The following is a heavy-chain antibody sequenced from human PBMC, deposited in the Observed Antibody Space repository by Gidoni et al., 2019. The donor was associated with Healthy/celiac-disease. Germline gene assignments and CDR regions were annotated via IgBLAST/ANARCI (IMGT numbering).Heavy chain of an antibody. CDR2: ISYDGSNK. Sequence: QVQLVESGGGVVQPGRSLRLSCAASGFTFSSYAMHWFRQAPGKGLEWVAVISYDGSNKYYADSVKGRFTSSRDNSKKTLYLQMNSLRAEDTAVYYCARAGGSYSRQYYFDYWGQGTLVTVSS. CDR3: ARAGGSYSRQYYFDY. V-gene: IGHV3-30-3*01. CDR1: GFTFSSYA. D-gene: IGHD1-26*01. J-gene: IGHJ4*02.